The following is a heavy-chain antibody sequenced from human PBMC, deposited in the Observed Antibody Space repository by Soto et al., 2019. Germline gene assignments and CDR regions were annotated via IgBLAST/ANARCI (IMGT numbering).Heavy chain of an antibody. CDR1: GYSFTSYW. J-gene: IGHJ5*02. CDR3: ARLNRDSSGGNWFDP. D-gene: IGHD6-19*01. CDR2: IYPGDSDT. V-gene: IGHV5-51*01. Sequence: PGESLKISCKGSGYSFTSYWIGWVRQMPGKGLEWMGIIYPGDSDTRYSPSFQGQVTISADKSISTAYLQWSSLKASDTAMYYCARLNRDSSGGNWFDPWGQGTLVTVSS.